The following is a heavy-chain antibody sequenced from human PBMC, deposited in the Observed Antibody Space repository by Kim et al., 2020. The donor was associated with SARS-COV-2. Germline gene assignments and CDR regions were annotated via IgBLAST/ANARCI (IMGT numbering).Heavy chain of an antibody. V-gene: IGHV1-69*02. D-gene: IGHD3-10*01. CDR3: ASSGITMVRID. Sequence: ANYAQKFQGRVTITADKSTSTAYMELSSLRSEDTAVYYCASSGITMVRIDWGQGTLVTVSS. J-gene: IGHJ4*02. CDR2: A.